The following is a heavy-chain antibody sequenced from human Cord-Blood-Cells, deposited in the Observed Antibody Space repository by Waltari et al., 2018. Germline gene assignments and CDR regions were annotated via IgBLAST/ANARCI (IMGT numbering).Heavy chain of an antibody. CDR3: ARDRDSSSWFDY. CDR2: ISSSSSYI. J-gene: IGHJ4*02. CDR1: GFTFSSYN. V-gene: IGHV3-21*01. D-gene: IGHD6-13*01. Sequence: EVQLVESGGGLVKPGGSLRLSCAASGFTFSSYNMNWVRQAPGKGVEWVSSISSSSSYISYADSVKGRFTISRDNAKNSLYLQMNSLRAEDTAVYYCARDRDSSSWFDYWGQGTLVTVSS.